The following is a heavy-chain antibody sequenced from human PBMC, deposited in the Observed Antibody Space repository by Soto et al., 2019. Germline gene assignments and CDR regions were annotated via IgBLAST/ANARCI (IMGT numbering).Heavy chain of an antibody. J-gene: IGHJ4*02. Sequence: QVQLVESGGGVVQPGRSLRLSCAASGFTFSSYAMHWVRQAPGKGLEWVAVISYDGSNKYYADSVKGRFTISRDNSKNTXXLQMNSLRAEDTAVYYCASLYYYDSSGYRTTYFDYWGQGTLVTVSS. CDR1: GFTFSSYA. D-gene: IGHD3-22*01. CDR2: ISYDGSNK. V-gene: IGHV3-30-3*01. CDR3: ASLYYYDSSGYRTTYFDY.